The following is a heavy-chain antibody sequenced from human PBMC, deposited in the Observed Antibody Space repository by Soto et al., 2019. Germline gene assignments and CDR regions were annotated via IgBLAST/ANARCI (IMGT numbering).Heavy chain of an antibody. V-gene: IGHV3-30*18. D-gene: IGHD5-12*01. Sequence: QVQLEESGGGVVQPGRSLRLSCAASGFTFSSYGMHWVRQAPGKGLEWVAVISYGGTNKYYADSVKGRFTISRDNSKNTLYLQMNSLRVEDTAVYYCAKGEGGYSDYDDHWGQGTLVTVSS. CDR1: GFTFSSYG. CDR2: ISYGGTNK. J-gene: IGHJ4*02. CDR3: AKGEGGYSDYDDH.